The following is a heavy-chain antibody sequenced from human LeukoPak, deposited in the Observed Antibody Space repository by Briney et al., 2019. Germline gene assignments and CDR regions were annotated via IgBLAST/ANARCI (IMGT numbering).Heavy chain of an antibody. CDR1: GYTFPSYY. CDR2: INSSAGNT. J-gene: IGHJ4*02. CDR3: ARDTGWDFISSVDY. D-gene: IGHD3-22*01. Sequence: ASVKVSCKTSGYTFPSYYIHWVRQAPGQGLEWMARINSSAGNTNYAPKFQGRVTLTRDTSTATVYMELSSLNSKDTAVYYCARDTGWDFISSVDYWRQGTLVTVSS. V-gene: IGHV1-46*03.